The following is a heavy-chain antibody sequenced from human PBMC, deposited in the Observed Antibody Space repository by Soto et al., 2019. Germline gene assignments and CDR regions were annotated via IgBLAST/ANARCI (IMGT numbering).Heavy chain of an antibody. CDR2: INAGNGNT. Sequence: ASVKVSCKASGYTFTSYAMHWVRQAPGQRLEWMGWINAGNGNTKYSQKFQGRVTITRDTSASTAYMELSSLKASDTAMYYCARHTTPTYYYDSSGYYPFQHWGQGTLVTVSS. V-gene: IGHV1-3*01. CDR1: GYTFTSYA. J-gene: IGHJ1*01. CDR3: ARHTTPTYYYDSSGYYPFQH. D-gene: IGHD3-22*01.